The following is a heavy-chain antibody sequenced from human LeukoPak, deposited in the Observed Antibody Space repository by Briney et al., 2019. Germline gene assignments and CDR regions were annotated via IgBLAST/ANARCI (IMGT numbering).Heavy chain of an antibody. J-gene: IGHJ6*02. V-gene: IGHV3-21*01. CDR1: GFTFSSYS. CDR2: ISSSSSYI. CDR3: ARHYSSGWYGFRYYGMDV. Sequence: PGGSLRLSCAASGFTFSSYSMNWVRQAPGKGLEWVSSISSSSSYIYYADSVKGRFTISRDNAKNSLYLQMNSLRAEDTAVYYCARHYSSGWYGFRYYGMDVWGQGTTVTVSS. D-gene: IGHD6-19*01.